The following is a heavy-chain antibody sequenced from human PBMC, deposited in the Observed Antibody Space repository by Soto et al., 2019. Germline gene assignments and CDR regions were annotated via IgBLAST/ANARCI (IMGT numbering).Heavy chain of an antibody. CDR1: GLTFSKAW. CDR2: IKSRSSGGTL. V-gene: IGHV3-15*01. J-gene: IGHJ4*02. CDR3: TTDDGIVEVPATAY. D-gene: IGHD2-2*01. Sequence: GGSLRLSCAGSGLTFSKAWMTWVRQAPGKGLEWVARIKSRSSGGTLDYAAFVKGRFTISRDDSKNTLSLQMISLRTEDTGVYYCTTDDGIVEVPATAYWGQGTLVTVSS.